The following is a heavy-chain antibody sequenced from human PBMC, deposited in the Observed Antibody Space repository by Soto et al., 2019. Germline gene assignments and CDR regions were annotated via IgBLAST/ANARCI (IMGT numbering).Heavy chain of an antibody. D-gene: IGHD3-22*01. CDR3: ARVDPNYYDSSGYYPYFDY. CDR1: GGSISSYY. CDR2: IYYSGST. V-gene: IGHV4-59*01. J-gene: IGHJ4*02. Sequence: SETLSLTCIVSGGSISSYYWSWIRQPPGKGLEWIGYIYYSGSTNYNPSLKSRVTISVDTSKNQFSLKLSSVTAADTAVYYCARVDPNYYDSSGYYPYFDYWGKGTLVTVSS.